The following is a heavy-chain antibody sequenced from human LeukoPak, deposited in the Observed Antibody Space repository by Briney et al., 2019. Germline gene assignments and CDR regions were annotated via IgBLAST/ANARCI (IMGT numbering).Heavy chain of an antibody. J-gene: IGHJ6*02. Sequence: GASVKVSCKASGGTFSSYAISWVRQAPGQGLEWMGGIIPIFGTANYAQKFQGRVTITTDESTSTAYMELSSLRSEDTAVYYCARDALLWFGELSGYYYYGMDVWGQGTTVTVSS. V-gene: IGHV1-69*05. D-gene: IGHD3-10*01. CDR2: IIPIFGTA. CDR1: GGTFSSYA. CDR3: ARDALLWFGELSGYYYYGMDV.